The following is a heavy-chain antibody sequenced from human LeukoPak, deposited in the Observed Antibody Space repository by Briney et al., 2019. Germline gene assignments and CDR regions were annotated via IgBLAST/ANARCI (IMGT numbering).Heavy chain of an antibody. CDR3: ARLDILTGNYYNFNF. CDR2: ISGDGSTT. J-gene: IGHJ4*02. Sequence: GGSLRLSCAASGFTFSSYWMHWVRQAPGMGLVWVSRISGDGSTTSYADSVKGRFTISRDNAKNTLYLQMNSLRAEDTAVYYCARLDILTGNYYNFNFWGQGTLVTVSS. CDR1: GFTFSSYW. D-gene: IGHD3-9*01. V-gene: IGHV3-74*01.